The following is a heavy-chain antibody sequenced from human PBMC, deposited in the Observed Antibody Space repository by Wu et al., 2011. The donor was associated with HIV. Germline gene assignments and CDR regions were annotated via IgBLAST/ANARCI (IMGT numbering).Heavy chain of an antibody. D-gene: IGHD1-1*01. CDR2: IIPMFGTA. Sequence: QVQLVQSGAEVKKPGSSVKVSCKASGGTFNSYGISWVRQAPGQGLEWMGGIIPMFGTAKYAQKFQGRVTITADTSTSTAYMELSSLRSEDTAVYYCARGRQNWNDKPGYGMAVWGQGTTVTVSS. CDR3: ARGRQNWNDKPGYGMAV. V-gene: IGHV1-69*14. CDR1: GGTFNSYG. J-gene: IGHJ6*02.